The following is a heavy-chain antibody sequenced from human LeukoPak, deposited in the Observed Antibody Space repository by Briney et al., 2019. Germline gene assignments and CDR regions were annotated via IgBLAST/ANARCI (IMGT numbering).Heavy chain of an antibody. Sequence: SETLSLTCTVSGGSISSYYWSWIRQPPGKGLEWIGYIYYSGSTNYNPSLKSRVTISVDTSKNQFSLKLSSVTAADTAVYYCARIDASSTSHYGMDVCGQGTTVTVSS. V-gene: IGHV4-59*08. D-gene: IGHD2-2*01. CDR3: ARIDASSTSHYGMDV. CDR2: IYYSGST. J-gene: IGHJ6*02. CDR1: GGSISSYY.